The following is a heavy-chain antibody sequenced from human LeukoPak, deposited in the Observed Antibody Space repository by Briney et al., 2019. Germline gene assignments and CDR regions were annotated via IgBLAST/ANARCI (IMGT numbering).Heavy chain of an antibody. J-gene: IGHJ4*02. CDR2: IYYSGST. CDR3: ARRAAVAGFVDY. Sequence: KPSETLSLTCTVSGGSISSYYWSWIRQPPGKGLGWIGYIYYSGSTNYNPSLKSRVTISVDTSKNQFSLKLSSVTAADTAVYYCARRAAVAGFVDYWGQGTLVTVSS. CDR1: GGSISSYY. V-gene: IGHV4-59*08. D-gene: IGHD6-19*01.